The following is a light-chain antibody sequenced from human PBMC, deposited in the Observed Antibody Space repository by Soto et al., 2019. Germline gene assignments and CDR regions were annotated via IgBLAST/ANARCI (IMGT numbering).Light chain of an antibody. CDR1: KSISSW. Sequence: DIQMTQSPCTLSASVGDRVTITCRASKSISSWLAWYQQKPGKAPKLLIYKASSLESGVPSRFSGSGSGTEFTLTISSLQPDDFATYYSQQYNSWTFGQGTKVEIK. V-gene: IGKV1-5*03. J-gene: IGKJ1*01. CDR2: KAS. CDR3: QQYNSWT.